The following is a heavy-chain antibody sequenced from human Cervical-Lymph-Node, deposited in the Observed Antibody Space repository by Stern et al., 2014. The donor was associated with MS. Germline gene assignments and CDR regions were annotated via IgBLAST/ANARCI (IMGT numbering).Heavy chain of an antibody. Sequence: VQLVESGGGVVQPGRSLRLSCAVSGFSFSSCAMHWVCQGPGPGLEWVGLISYTGSNPDYADSVKARFTITRDNFKNTLYLEMNSLRPEDTAVYYCARDRRGGGATRIGYWGQGTLVTVSS. CDR2: ISYTGSNP. D-gene: IGHD1-26*01. CDR1: GFSFSSCA. V-gene: IGHV3-30-3*01. CDR3: ARDRRGGGATRIGY. J-gene: IGHJ4*02.